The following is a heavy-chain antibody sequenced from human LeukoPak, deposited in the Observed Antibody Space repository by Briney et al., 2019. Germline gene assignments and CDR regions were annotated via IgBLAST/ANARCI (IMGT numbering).Heavy chain of an antibody. CDR3: ARVGRQLEFDY. CDR1: GFNFSTYW. Sequence: GGSLRLSCAAFGFNFSTYWMSWVRQAPGKGLEWVATIREDGGEQYYVDSVKGRFTISRDNANNSLYLQMNSLRAEDTAVYYCARVGRQLEFDYWGQGTLVTVSS. J-gene: IGHJ4*02. V-gene: IGHV3-7*01. D-gene: IGHD6-13*01. CDR2: IREDGGEQ.